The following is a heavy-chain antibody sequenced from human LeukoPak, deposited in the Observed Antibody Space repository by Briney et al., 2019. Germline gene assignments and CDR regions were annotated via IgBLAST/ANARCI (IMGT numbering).Heavy chain of an antibody. V-gene: IGHV1-69*13. J-gene: IGHJ4*02. D-gene: IGHD4-17*01. Sequence: SVKVSCKASVCTFSSYAISWVRQARGQGLEWMGGIIPIFGTANYAQKFQGRVTITADESTSTAYMELSSLRSEDTAVYYCARGREYGDYADYWGQGTLVTVSS. CDR3: ARGREYGDYADY. CDR1: VCTFSSYA. CDR2: IIPIFGTA.